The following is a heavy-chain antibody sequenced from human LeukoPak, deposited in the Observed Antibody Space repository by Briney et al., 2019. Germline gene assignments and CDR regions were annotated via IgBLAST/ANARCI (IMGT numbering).Heavy chain of an antibody. V-gene: IGHV1-2*02. Sequence: ASVKVSCKASGYTFTGYYMHWVRQAPGQGLEWMGWINPNSGGTNYAQKFQGRVTMTRDTSISTAYMELSRLRSDDTAEYYCARARRGDPNKSYYGSGSLVFDPWGQGTLVTVSS. J-gene: IGHJ5*02. CDR1: GYTFTGYY. CDR2: INPNSGGT. D-gene: IGHD3-10*01. CDR3: ARARRGDPNKSYYGSGSLVFDP.